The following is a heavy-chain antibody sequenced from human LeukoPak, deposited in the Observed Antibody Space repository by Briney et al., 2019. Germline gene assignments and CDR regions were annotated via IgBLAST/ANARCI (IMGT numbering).Heavy chain of an antibody. J-gene: IGHJ4*02. CDR2: ISSGSSYI. CDR3: ARDRAAYDSSGYLD. CDR1: GFTFSSYS. V-gene: IGHV3-21*01. Sequence: GGSLRLSCAASGFTFSSYSMNWVRQAPGKGLEWVSSISSGSSYIYYADSVKGRFTISRDNAKNSLYLQMNSLRAEDTAVYYCARDRAAYDSSGYLDWGQGTLVTVSS. D-gene: IGHD3-22*01.